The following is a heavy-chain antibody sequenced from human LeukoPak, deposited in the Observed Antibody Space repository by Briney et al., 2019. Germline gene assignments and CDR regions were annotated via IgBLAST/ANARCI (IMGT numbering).Heavy chain of an antibody. V-gene: IGHV3-21*01. D-gene: IGHD6-19*01. J-gene: IGHJ6*02. CDR3: ASYPGIAVAPTYYYGMDV. CDR1: GFTFSSYS. CDR2: ISSSSSYI. Sequence: PGGSLRLSCAASGFTFSSYSMNWVRQAPGKGLEWVSSISSSSSYIYYADSVKGRFTISRDNAKNSLYLQMNSLRAEDTAVYYCASYPGIAVAPTYYYGMDVWGQGTTVTVSS.